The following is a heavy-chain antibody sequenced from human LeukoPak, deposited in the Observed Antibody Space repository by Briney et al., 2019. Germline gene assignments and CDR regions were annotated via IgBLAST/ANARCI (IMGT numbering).Heavy chain of an antibody. Sequence: PGGSLRLSCAASGFTFSNAWMSWVRQAPGKGLEWVGRIKSKTDGETTDYAAPVKGRFTISRDDSKNTLYLQMNSLKTEDTAVYYCTATRPEKISGYYYSLDYWGQGTLVTVSS. V-gene: IGHV3-15*01. CDR3: TATRPEKISGYYYSLDY. CDR1: GFTFSNAW. D-gene: IGHD3-22*01. J-gene: IGHJ4*02. CDR2: IKSKTDGETT.